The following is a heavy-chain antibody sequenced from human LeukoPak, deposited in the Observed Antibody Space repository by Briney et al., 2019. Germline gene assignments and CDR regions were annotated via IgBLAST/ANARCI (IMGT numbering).Heavy chain of an antibody. CDR1: GGPFSGYY. D-gene: IGHD5-24*01. J-gene: IGHJ4*02. CDR3: ARGRRWLQGDFDY. Sequence: SETLSLTCAVYGGPFSGYYWSWIRQPPGKGLEWIGEINHSGSTNYNPSLKSRVTISVDTSKNQFSLKLSSVTAADTAVYYCARGRRWLQGDFDYWGQGTLVTVSS. V-gene: IGHV4-34*01. CDR2: INHSGST.